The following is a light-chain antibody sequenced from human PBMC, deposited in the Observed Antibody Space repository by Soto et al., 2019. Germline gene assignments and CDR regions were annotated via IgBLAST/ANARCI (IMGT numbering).Light chain of an antibody. Sequence: QSVLTQPPSASGTPGQRGTISCSGSISNIGSNYVYWYQQLPGTAPKLLIYSNNRRPSGVPDRLSGSKSGTSASLAISGLRSEDEADYYCATWDDSLSGRVFGGGTKLTVL. CDR2: SNN. V-gene: IGLV1-47*02. CDR1: ISNIGSNY. CDR3: ATWDDSLSGRV. J-gene: IGLJ3*02.